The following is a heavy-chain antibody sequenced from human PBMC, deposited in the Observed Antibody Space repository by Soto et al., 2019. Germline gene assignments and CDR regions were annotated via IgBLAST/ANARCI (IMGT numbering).Heavy chain of an antibody. CDR3: AKSVATVNYYYYGMDV. V-gene: IGHV3-23*01. CDR1: GFTFSSYA. CDR2: ISGSGGST. J-gene: IGHJ6*02. D-gene: IGHD5-12*01. Sequence: PGGSLRLSCAASGFTFSSYAMSWVRQAPGKGLEWVSAISGSGGSTYYADSVKGRFTISRDNSKNTLYLQMNSLRAEDTAVYYCAKSVATVNYYYYGMDVWGQGTTVTVSS.